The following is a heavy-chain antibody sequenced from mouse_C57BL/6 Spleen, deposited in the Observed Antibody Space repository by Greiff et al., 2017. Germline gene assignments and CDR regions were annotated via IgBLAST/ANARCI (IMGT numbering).Heavy chain of an antibody. V-gene: IGHV2-3*01. CDR3: AKNDYSYDGYFDY. D-gene: IGHD2-12*01. J-gene: IGHJ2*01. CDR2: IGGDGGT. CDR1: GFSLTSYG. Sequence: QVQLKESGPGLVAPSQSLSITCTVSGFSLTSYGVSWVRQPPGKGLEWLGVIGGDGGTNYHSALISRLSISKDNSKSQVFLKLNSLQPDDTATYYCAKNDYSYDGYFDYWGQGTTLTVSS.